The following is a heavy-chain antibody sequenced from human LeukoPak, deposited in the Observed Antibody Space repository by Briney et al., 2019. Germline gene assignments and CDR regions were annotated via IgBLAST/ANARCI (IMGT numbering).Heavy chain of an antibody. CDR1: GFTFSSYG. V-gene: IGHV3-30*02. J-gene: IGHJ4*02. D-gene: IGHD4-17*01. CDR2: TRYDGSNK. Sequence: PGGSLRLSCAASGFTFSSYGMHWVRQAPGKGLEWVAFTRYDGSNKYYADSVKGRFTISRDNSKNTLYLQMNSLSAEDTAVYYCAKAQGHGYGDSGPLDYWGQGTLVTVSS. CDR3: AKAQGHGYGDSGPLDY.